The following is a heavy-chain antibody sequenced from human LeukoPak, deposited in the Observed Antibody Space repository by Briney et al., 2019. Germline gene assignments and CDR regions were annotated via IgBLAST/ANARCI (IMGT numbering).Heavy chain of an antibody. D-gene: IGHD2-15*01. CDR1: GFTFSSYA. Sequence: PGGSLRLSCAASGFTFSSYAMTWVRRAPGEGLEWVSAISGSGGSTYYADSVKGRLTISRDNSKNTLYLQMNSLRAEDTAVYYCAKANGRDCSGGTCYSLDYWGQGTLVTISS. CDR2: ISGSGGST. V-gene: IGHV3-23*01. CDR3: AKANGRDCSGGTCYSLDY. J-gene: IGHJ4*02.